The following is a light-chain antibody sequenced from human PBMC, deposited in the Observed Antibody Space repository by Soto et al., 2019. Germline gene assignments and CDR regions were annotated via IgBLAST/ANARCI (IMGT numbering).Light chain of an antibody. CDR1: QSISSNY. CDR3: QQYGSSPWT. J-gene: IGKJ1*01. V-gene: IGKV3-20*01. Sequence: EIVLTQSPGTLTFSPGERATLSCRASQSISSNYLAWYQQQPGQAPRLLIYGASSRATGIPDRFSGSGSGTDFTLSISRLEPEDFAVYYCQQYGSSPWTFGHGTKVEIK. CDR2: GAS.